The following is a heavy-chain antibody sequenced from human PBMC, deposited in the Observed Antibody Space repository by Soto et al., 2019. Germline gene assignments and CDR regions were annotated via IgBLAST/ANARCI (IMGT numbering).Heavy chain of an antibody. Sequence: SETLSLTCAVYGGSFSGYYWSWIRQPPGKGLEWIGEINHSGSTNYNPSLKSRVTISVDTSKNQFSLKLSSVTAADTAVYYCASIGSGYYDDYWGQGTLVTVSS. CDR3: ASIGSGYYDDY. CDR2: INHSGST. V-gene: IGHV4-34*01. D-gene: IGHD3-22*01. J-gene: IGHJ4*02. CDR1: GGSFSGYY.